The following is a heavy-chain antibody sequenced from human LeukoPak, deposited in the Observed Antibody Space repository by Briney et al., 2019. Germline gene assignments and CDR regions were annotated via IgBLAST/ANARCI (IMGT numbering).Heavy chain of an antibody. V-gene: IGHV4-39*02. CDR3: ARDEAGDVGGSVDY. CDR1: GGSICTSRYY. CDR2: IYYSGST. D-gene: IGHD3-16*01. J-gene: IGHJ4*02. Sequence: SETLSLTCAVSGGSICTSRYYWGWIRQPPGKGLEWIGSIYYSGSTYYNPSLKSRVTISVDTSKNQFSLKLSSVTAAGTAVYYCARDEAGDVGGSVDYWGQGTLVTVSS.